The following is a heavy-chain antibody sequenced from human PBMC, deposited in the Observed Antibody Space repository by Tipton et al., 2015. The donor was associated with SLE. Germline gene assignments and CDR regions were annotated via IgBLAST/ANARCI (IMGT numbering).Heavy chain of an antibody. J-gene: IGHJ3*02. CDR3: ARDKYSSSTGVFDI. V-gene: IGHV4-39*07. CDR1: GGSIYNSSLY. CDR2: IYYSGTT. D-gene: IGHD6-6*01. Sequence: GSLRLSCTVSGGSIYNSSLYWAWIRQPPGMGLEWIGNIYYSGTTYYNPSLESRLTISIDTSKNQFSLRLRSVTAADTAVYFCARDKYSSSTGVFDIWGQGTMVTVSS.